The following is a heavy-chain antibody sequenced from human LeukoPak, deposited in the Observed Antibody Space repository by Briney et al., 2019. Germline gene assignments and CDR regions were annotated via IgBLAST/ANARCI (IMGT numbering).Heavy chain of an antibody. CDR1: GGTFISYA. CDR2: IITIFGTA. Sequence: SVKVSCKASGGTFISYAISWVRQAPRQGLEWMGRIITIFGTANYAQKLQGRVTIPTDESTSTAYMALSSLRSEDTAVYYCARGKAPGYFDYWGQGTLVTVSS. J-gene: IGHJ4*02. CDR3: ARGKAPGYFDY. V-gene: IGHV1-69*05.